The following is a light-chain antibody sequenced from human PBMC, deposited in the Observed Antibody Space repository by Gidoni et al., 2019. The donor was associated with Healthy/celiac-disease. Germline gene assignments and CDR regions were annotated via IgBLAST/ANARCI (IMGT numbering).Light chain of an antibody. J-gene: IGKJ1*01. CDR3: QQRSNWPPWT. V-gene: IGKV3-11*01. Sequence: EIVLTQSPATLSFSPGERATLSCRASQSVSSYLAWYQQKPGQAPRLLIYDASNRATGIPARFSGSGSGTDFTLTISSLEPEDFAVYYCQQRSNWPPWTFVQXTKVEIK. CDR2: DAS. CDR1: QSVSSY.